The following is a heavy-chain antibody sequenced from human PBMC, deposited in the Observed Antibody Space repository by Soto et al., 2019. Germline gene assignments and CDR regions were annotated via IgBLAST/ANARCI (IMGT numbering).Heavy chain of an antibody. V-gene: IGHV6-1*01. CDR1: GDSVSGSMAA. CDR3: AGVVWFRGMDV. CDR2: TYYRSKWIH. Sequence: SQTVSLTCAISGDSVSGSMAACNWIRQSPSRGLEWLGRTYYRSKWIHEYTVSMESRITINPDTSKNQFSLHIYSVTPEDTAVYYCAGVVWFRGMDVWGQGTPVTVS. D-gene: IGHD3-16*01. J-gene: IGHJ6*02.